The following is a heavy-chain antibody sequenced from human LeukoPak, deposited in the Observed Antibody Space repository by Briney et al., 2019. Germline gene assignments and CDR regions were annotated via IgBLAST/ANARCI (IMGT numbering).Heavy chain of an antibody. CDR2: ISSSSSYI. CDR3: ARFRAGQWLEYYFDY. D-gene: IGHD6-19*01. V-gene: IGHV3-21*01. Sequence: KPGGSLRLSCAASGFTFSSYSMNWVRQAPGKGLEWVSSISSSSSYIYYADSVKGRFTISRDNAKNSLYLQMNSLRAEDTAVYYCARFRAGQWLEYYFDYWGQGTLVTVSS. CDR1: GFTFSSYS. J-gene: IGHJ4*02.